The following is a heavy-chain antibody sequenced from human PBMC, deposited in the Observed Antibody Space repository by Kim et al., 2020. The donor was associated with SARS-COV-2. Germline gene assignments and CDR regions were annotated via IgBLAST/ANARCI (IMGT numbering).Heavy chain of an antibody. CDR1: GFTFSTYA. Sequence: GGSLRLSCAASGFTFSTYAMTWVRQAPGKGLEWVSGISASGGSTYYADSVKGRFTISRDNSKNTLYLQMNSLRAEDTAIYYCTKGTSGYPLYFDYWGQGTWSPSPQ. CDR3: TKGTSGYPLYFDY. CDR2: ISASGGST. V-gene: IGHV3-23*01. J-gene: IGHJ4*02. D-gene: IGHD3-22*01.